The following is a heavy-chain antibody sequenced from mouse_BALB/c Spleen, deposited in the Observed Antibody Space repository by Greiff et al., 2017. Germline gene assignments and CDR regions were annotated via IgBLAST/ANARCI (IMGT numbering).Heavy chain of an antibody. CDR2: ISSGSSTI. Sequence: EVQLVESGGGLVQPGGSRKLSCAASGFTFSSFGMHWVRQAPEKGLEWVAYISSGSSTIYYADTVKGRFTISRDNPKNTLFLQMTSLRSEDTAMYYCARYDYQGVFAYWGQGTLVTVSA. J-gene: IGHJ3*01. CDR3: ARYDYQGVFAY. V-gene: IGHV5-17*02. D-gene: IGHD2-4*01. CDR1: GFTFSSFG.